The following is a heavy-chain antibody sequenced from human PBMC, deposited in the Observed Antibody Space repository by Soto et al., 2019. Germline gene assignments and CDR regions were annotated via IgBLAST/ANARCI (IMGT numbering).Heavy chain of an antibody. D-gene: IGHD5-18*01. CDR2: ISSSSSYI. CDR1: GFTFSSYS. V-gene: IGHV3-21*01. Sequence: EVQLVESGGGLVKPGGSLRLSCAASGFTFSSYSMNWVRQAPGKGLEWVSSISSSSSYIYYADSVKGRFTISRDNAKNSLYLQMNSLRAEDTAVYYCARDTGRGYGRDGAFDYWGQGTLVTVSS. J-gene: IGHJ4*02. CDR3: ARDTGRGYGRDGAFDY.